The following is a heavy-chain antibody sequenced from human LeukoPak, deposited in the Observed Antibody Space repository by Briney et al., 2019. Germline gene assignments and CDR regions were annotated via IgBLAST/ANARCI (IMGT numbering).Heavy chain of an antibody. V-gene: IGHV3-7*01. CDR3: ARDKFDIVVVTTIYYYYYMDV. CDR2: IKQDGSEK. D-gene: IGHD2-21*02. CDR1: GFTFSTYW. Sequence: GTSLRLSCAASGFTFSTYWMSWVRQAPGKGLEWVANIKQDGSEKDYVDSVKGRFTISRDNAKNSLYLQMNSLRGEDTAVYYCARDKFDIVVVTTIYYYYYMDVWGKGTTVTVSS. J-gene: IGHJ6*03.